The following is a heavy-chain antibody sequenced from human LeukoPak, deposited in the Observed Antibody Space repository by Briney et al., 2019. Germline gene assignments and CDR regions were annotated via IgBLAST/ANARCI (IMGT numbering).Heavy chain of an antibody. Sequence: GGSLRLSCAASGFTFSSYWMSWVRQAPGKGLEWVANIRPDGSEIYYGDSVKGRFTISRDNAKNSLYLQMNSLRAEDTAVYYCARDGSGSLGFDYWGQGTLVTVSS. J-gene: IGHJ4*02. CDR3: ARDGSGSLGFDY. CDR2: IRPDGSEI. V-gene: IGHV3-7*01. CDR1: GFTFSSYW. D-gene: IGHD3-10*01.